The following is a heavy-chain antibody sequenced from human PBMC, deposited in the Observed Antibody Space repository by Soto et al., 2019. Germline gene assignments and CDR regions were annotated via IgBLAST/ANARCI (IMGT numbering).Heavy chain of an antibody. J-gene: IGHJ4*02. V-gene: IGHV4-31*03. Sequence: QVQLQESGPGLVKPSQTLSLTCTVSGGSISSGGYYWSWIRQHPGKCLEWIGYIYYSGSTYYNPSLKGRVTISVDPSKNQCSLKLSSVTAADTAVYYCARDTMGRGVGSHYWGQGTLVTVSS. CDR1: GGSISSGGYY. CDR2: IYYSGST. CDR3: ARDTMGRGVGSHY. D-gene: IGHD3-10*01.